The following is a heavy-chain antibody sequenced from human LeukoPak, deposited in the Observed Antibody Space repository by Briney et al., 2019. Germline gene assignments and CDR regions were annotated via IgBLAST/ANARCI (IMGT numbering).Heavy chain of an antibody. D-gene: IGHD3-9*01. CDR3: ASYRYYDILTGWFDP. J-gene: IGHJ5*02. V-gene: IGHV4-59*01. Sequence: SGTLSLTCTVSGGSISSYYWSWIRQPPGKGLEWIGYIYYSGSTNYNPSLKSRVTISVDTSKNQFSLKLSSVTAADTAVYYCASYRYYDILTGWFDPWGQGTLVTVSS. CDR1: GGSISSYY. CDR2: IYYSGST.